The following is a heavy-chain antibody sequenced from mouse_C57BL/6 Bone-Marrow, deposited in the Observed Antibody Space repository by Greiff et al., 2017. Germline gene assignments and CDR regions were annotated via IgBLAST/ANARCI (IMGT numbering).Heavy chain of an antibody. V-gene: IGHV2-2*01. CDR3: ARRGYDYAAYYAMDD. CDR2: IWSGGST. Sequence: QVQLQQSGPGLVQPSQSLSITCTVSGFSLTSYGVHWVRQSPGKGLEWLGVIWSGGSTDYNAAFISKLSISKDNCKCQVFFKMNSLQADNTAIYYCARRGYDYAAYYAMDDWGQGTSVTVSS. CDR1: GFSLTSYG. J-gene: IGHJ4*01. D-gene: IGHD2-4*01.